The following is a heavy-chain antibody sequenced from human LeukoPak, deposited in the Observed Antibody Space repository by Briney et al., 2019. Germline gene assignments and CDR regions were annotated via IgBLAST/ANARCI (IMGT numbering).Heavy chain of an antibody. D-gene: IGHD3-3*01. J-gene: IGHJ6*02. CDR2: FDPEDGET. V-gene: IGHV1-24*01. CDR1: GYTLTELS. CDR3: ATATPSHYTIFGVVIYPLLYGMDV. Sequence: ASVKVSCKVSGYTLTELSMHWVRQAPGKGLEWMGGFDPEDGETIYAQKFQGRVTMTEDTSTDTAYMELSSLRSEDTAVYYCATATPSHYTIFGVVIYPLLYGMDVWGQGTTVTVSS.